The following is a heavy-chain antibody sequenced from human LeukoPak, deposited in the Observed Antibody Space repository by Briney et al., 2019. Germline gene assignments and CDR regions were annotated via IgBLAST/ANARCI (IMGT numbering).Heavy chain of an antibody. V-gene: IGHV5-51*01. J-gene: IGHJ4*02. D-gene: IGHD3-22*01. CDR3: ARRASAYDSSGYHFDY. CDR2: IYPADSDT. Sequence: GESLNISCKGSGYSFSNYWIGWVRQMPGKALEWMGIIYPADSDTRYSPSFQGQVTISADKSITTAYLHWSSLQASDTAMYYCARRASAYDSSGYHFDYWGQGTLVTVSS. CDR1: GYSFSNYW.